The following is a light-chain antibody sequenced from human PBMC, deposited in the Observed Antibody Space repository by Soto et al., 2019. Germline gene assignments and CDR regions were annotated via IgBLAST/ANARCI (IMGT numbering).Light chain of an antibody. CDR3: QQYNNWLST. Sequence: EIVMTQSPATLSVSPGERATLSCRASQSVSSNLAWYQQQPGQAPMLLIYGASTRATGIPARFSGSGSGTEFTLTISSLQSEDFAVYYCQQYNNWLSTFGGGTKVEIK. V-gene: IGKV3-15*01. CDR1: QSVSSN. CDR2: GAS. J-gene: IGKJ4*01.